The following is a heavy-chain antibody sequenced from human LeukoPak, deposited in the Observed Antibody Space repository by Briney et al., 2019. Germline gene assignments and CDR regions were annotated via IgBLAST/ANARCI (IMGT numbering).Heavy chain of an antibody. J-gene: IGHJ4*02. CDR2: ISSSSTNI. D-gene: IGHD1-14*01. Sequence: PGGSLRLSCAASGFTFRSYSMNWVRQAPGKGLEWISYISSSSTNIYYADSVKGRFIISRDDAKNSLYLLMNNLRAEDTAVYFCARDTTREEFDFWGQGALVTVSS. CDR1: GFTFRSYS. CDR3: ARDTTREEFDF. V-gene: IGHV3-48*01.